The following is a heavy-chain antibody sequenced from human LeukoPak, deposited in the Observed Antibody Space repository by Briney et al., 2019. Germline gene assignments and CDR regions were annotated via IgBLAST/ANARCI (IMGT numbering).Heavy chain of an antibody. CDR3: ASLLENGYCSGGSCYYYYYMDV. CDR1: GDSITSSDHY. J-gene: IGHJ6*03. D-gene: IGHD2-15*01. CDR2: IYYSGST. V-gene: IGHV4-39*07. Sequence: SETLSLTCTLSGDSITSSDHYWVWIRQPPGKGLEWIGSIYYSGSTYYNPSLKSRVTISVDTSKNQFSLKLSSVTAADTAVYYCASLLENGYCSGGSCYYYYYMDVWGKGTTVTVSS.